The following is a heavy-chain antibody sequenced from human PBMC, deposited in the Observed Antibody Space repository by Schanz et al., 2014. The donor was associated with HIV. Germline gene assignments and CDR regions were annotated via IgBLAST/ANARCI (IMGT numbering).Heavy chain of an antibody. D-gene: IGHD6-19*01. V-gene: IGHV3-33*01. CDR3: ARGSWYSGDWYDDLYYYDVDV. CDR2: IWYDGSKK. Sequence: QVQLVESGGGVVQPGRSLRLSCAASGFTFSRYGMHWVRQSPGKGLEWVAVIWYDGSKKYYADSVKGRFTISGDNAYKSLYLQMNSLRAEDTAVYFCARGSWYSGDWYDDLYYYDVDVWGQGTTVTVSS. J-gene: IGHJ6*02. CDR1: GFTFSRYG.